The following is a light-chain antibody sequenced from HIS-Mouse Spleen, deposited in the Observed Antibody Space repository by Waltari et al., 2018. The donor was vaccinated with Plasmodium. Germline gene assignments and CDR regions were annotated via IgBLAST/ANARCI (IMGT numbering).Light chain of an antibody. CDR3: QAWDSSTVV. CDR1: KLGYKY. CDR2: QDS. J-gene: IGLJ2*01. V-gene: IGLV3-1*01. Sequence: SYELTQPPSVSVSPGQTASITCSGDKLGYKYACWYQQKPGQSPVLVIYQDSKRPSGIPYRFSCSNSGNTATLTISGTQAMDEADYYCQAWDSSTVVFGGGTKLTVL.